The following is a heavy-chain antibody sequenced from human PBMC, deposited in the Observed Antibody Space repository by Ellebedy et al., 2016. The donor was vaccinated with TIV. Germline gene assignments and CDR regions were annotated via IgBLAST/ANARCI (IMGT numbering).Heavy chain of an antibody. CDR1: GGSISSGGYS. J-gene: IGHJ4*02. V-gene: IGHV4-30-2*01. CDR3: ARLQYQVQVDGFGY. CDR2: ICHSGST. Sequence: MPSETLSLTCAVSGGSISSGGYSWSWIRQPPGKGLEWHGYICHSGSTYYNPSLKSRVTISADRSKNQFYLKLTSVTAADTAIYYCARLQYQVQVDGFGYWGQGTLVTVSS. D-gene: IGHD5-24*01.